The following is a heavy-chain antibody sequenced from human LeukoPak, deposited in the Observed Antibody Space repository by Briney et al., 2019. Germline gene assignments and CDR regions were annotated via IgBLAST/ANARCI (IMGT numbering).Heavy chain of an antibody. Sequence: QPGRSLRLSCAASGFIFSSYGIHWVRQAPGKGLEWVAVIWFDASNKYYADSVKGRFTISRDNSKNTLYLQMNSLRAEDTAVYYCARDIGSLVRGTSLDYWGQGTLVTVSS. D-gene: IGHD3-10*01. V-gene: IGHV3-33*01. CDR2: IWFDASNK. CDR3: ARDIGSLVRGTSLDY. CDR1: GFIFSSYG. J-gene: IGHJ4*02.